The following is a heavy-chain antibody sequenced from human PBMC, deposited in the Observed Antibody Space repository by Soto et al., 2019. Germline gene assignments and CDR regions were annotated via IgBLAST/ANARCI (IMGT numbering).Heavy chain of an antibody. J-gene: IGHJ4*02. V-gene: IGHV3-7*01. CDR2: VNEDGSQK. D-gene: IGHD1-1*01. Sequence: GGSLRLSCEVSGFTFSDYWMYWVRQPPGKGLEWMATVNEDGSQKYYVGSVKGRFTISRDNAKNSLDLQMNSLTAEDTAVYYCARSLGGGTYNYWGQGTLVTVSS. CDR1: GFTFSDYW. CDR3: ARSLGGGTYNY.